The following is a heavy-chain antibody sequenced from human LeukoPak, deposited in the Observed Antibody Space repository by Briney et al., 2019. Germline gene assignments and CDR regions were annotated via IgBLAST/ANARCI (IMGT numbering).Heavy chain of an antibody. CDR3: ASAKFDY. CDR2: ISYDGSNK. Sequence: GRSLRLSCAASGFTFSSYGMHWVRQAPGKGLEWVAVISYDGSNKYYADSVKGRFTVSRDNAKNSLYLQMNSLRAEDTAVYYCASAKFDYWGQGTLVTVSS. V-gene: IGHV3-30*03. CDR1: GFTFSSYG. J-gene: IGHJ4*02.